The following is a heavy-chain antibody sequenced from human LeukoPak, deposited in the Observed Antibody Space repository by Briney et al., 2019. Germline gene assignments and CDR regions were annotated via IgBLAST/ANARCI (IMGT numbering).Heavy chain of an antibody. Sequence: ASVKVSCKASGGTFNNYAFSWVRQAPGHGPEWMGGIIPISGTTNYAQKFQGRVTITADESTSTVYMELSSLKSEDTAVYYCARDVPSITGLIDYWGQGTLVTVSS. J-gene: IGHJ4*02. D-gene: IGHD1-20*01. CDR2: IIPISGTT. V-gene: IGHV1-69*13. CDR3: ARDVPSITGLIDY. CDR1: GGTFNNYA.